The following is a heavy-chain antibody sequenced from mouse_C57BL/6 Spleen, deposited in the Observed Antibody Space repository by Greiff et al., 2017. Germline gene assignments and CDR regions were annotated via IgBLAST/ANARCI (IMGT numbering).Heavy chain of an antibody. CDR2: INPNNGGT. CDR1: GYTFTDYY. J-gene: IGHJ4*01. D-gene: IGHD2-1*01. CDR3: ARRDGNLYYAMDY. Sequence: EVKLQQSGPELVKPGASVKISCKASGYTFTDYYMNWVKQSHGKSLEWIGDINPNNGGTSYNQKFKGKATLTVDKASSTAYMELRSLTSEDSAVYYCARRDGNLYYAMDYWGQGTSVTVSS. V-gene: IGHV1-26*01.